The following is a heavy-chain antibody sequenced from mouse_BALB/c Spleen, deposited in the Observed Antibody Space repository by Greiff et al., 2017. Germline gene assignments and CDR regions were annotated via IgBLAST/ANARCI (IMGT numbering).Heavy chain of an antibody. CDR3: ARPFYGNYPYYYAMDY. CDR2: IFPGSGNT. D-gene: IGHD2-10*01. J-gene: IGHJ4*01. CDR1: GYSFTSYY. Sequence: QVQLQQSGPELVKPGASVKISCKASGYSFTSYYIHWVKQRPGQGLEWIGWIFPGSGNTKYNEKFKGKATLTADTSSSTAYMQLSSLTSEDSAVYFCARPFYGNYPYYYAMDYWGQGTSVTVSS. V-gene: IGHV1-66*01.